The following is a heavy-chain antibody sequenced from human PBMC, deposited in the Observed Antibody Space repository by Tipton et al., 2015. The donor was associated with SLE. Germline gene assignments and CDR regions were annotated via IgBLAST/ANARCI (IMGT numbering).Heavy chain of an antibody. CDR2: INHSGST. CDR1: GGSFSGDY. CDR3: ARGLFYVGGGYNWFDP. J-gene: IGHJ5*02. D-gene: IGHD2/OR15-2a*01. Sequence: TLSLTCAVYGGSFSGDYWSWIRQPPGKGLEWIGEINHSGSTNYNPSLKSRVTISVDTSKNQFSLKLSSVTAADTAVYYCARGLFYVGGGYNWFDPWGQGTLVTVSS. V-gene: IGHV4-34*01.